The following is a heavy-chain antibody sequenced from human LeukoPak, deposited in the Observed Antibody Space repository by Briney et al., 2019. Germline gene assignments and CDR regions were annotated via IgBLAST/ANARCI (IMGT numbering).Heavy chain of an antibody. V-gene: IGHV4-4*07. J-gene: IGHJ4*02. Sequence: SETLSLTCTVSGGSISSDYLSWIRQPAGKGLEWIGRIYGSGNTNYNPSLKSRVTVSRDTSKNQFSLKLTSVTAADTAVYYCARSMGGVHMFEFHYWGQGVQVTISS. CDR1: GGSISSDY. CDR2: IYGSGNT. CDR3: ARSMGGVHMFEFHY. D-gene: IGHD3-10*02.